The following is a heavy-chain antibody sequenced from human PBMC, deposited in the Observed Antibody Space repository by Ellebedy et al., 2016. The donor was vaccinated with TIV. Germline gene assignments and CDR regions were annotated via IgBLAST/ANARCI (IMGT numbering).Heavy chain of an antibody. CDR3: AKISSSWYVGRFES. V-gene: IGHV4-39*01. J-gene: IGHJ4*02. CDR2: IHKSGTI. D-gene: IGHD6-13*01. Sequence: MPSETLSLTCTVSGVSISSSNDYWGWVRQAPGKGLEWIGTIHKSGTIYDNTPLKSRVTISVDTTNNQFSLSLSSVTAADTAIYYCAKISSSWYVGRFESWGQGTLVTVSA. CDR1: GVSISSSNDY.